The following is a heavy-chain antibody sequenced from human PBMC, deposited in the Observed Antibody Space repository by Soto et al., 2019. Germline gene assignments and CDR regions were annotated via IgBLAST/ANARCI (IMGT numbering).Heavy chain of an antibody. Sequence: GGSLRLSCAASGFTFSSYGMHWVRQAPGKGLEWVAVISYDGRNKYYADSVKGRFTISRDNSKNTLYLQMSSLRPEDTAVYYCVKDGSSGWPYYYGMDVWGQGTTVPVYS. CDR1: GFTFSSYG. D-gene: IGHD6-19*01. CDR2: ISYDGRNK. J-gene: IGHJ6*02. V-gene: IGHV3-30*18. CDR3: VKDGSSGWPYYYGMDV.